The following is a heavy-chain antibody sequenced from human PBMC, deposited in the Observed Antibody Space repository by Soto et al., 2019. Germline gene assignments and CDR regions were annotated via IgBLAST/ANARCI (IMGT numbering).Heavy chain of an antibody. V-gene: IGHV1-18*01. J-gene: IGHJ5*02. CDR3: AESSYEFNWFDP. Sequence: ASVKVSCKASGYTFTSYGISWVRQAPGQGLEWMGWISAYNGNTNYAQKLQGRVTMTTDTSTSTAYMELRSLRPDDTAVYYCAESSYEFNWFDPWGQGTLVTVSS. D-gene: IGHD5-12*01. CDR1: GYTFTSYG. CDR2: ISAYNGNT.